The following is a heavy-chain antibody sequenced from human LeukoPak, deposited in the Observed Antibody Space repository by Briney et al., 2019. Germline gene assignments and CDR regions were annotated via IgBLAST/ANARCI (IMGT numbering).Heavy chain of an antibody. J-gene: IGHJ4*02. D-gene: IGHD1-1*01. CDR1: GFTFSDYR. V-gene: IGHV3-74*01. CDR3: ASGKRYFDY. Sequence: PEGSLRLSCIASGFTFSDYRMHWVRQAPGKGLVWVSRINSDGSSTSYADSVKGRFTISRDNAKNTLYLQMNSLRAEDTAVYYCASGKRYFDYWGQGTLVTVSS. CDR2: INSDGSST.